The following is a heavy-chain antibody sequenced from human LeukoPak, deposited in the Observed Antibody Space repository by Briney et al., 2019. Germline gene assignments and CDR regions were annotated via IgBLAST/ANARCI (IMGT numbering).Heavy chain of an antibody. Sequence: SETLSLTGTGSGGSISSYYWSWIRQPPGKGLEWIGYIYYSGSTNYNPSLKSRVTISVDTSKNQFSLKLSSVTAADTAVYYCARVPSYYDYVWGSYRSGAFDIWGQGTMVTVSS. CDR3: ARVPSYYDYVWGSYRSGAFDI. J-gene: IGHJ3*02. CDR1: GGSISSYY. CDR2: IYYSGST. V-gene: IGHV4-59*01. D-gene: IGHD3-16*02.